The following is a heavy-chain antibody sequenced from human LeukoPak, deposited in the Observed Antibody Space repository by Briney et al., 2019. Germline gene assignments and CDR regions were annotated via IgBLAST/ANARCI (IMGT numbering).Heavy chain of an antibody. CDR1: AFTFSSCW. V-gene: IGHV3-7*01. CDR2: IKQDGSET. J-gene: IGHJ4*02. D-gene: IGHD3-10*01. CDR3: ARRVPHYFDSGSSHNEEGV. Sequence: GGSLRLSCAASAFTFSSCWMSWVRQAPGKGLEWVANIKQDGSETYYVDSVKGRFTISRDNAKNSLYLQMNSLRAEDTAVYYCARRVPHYFDSGSSHNEEGVWGQGTLVTVST.